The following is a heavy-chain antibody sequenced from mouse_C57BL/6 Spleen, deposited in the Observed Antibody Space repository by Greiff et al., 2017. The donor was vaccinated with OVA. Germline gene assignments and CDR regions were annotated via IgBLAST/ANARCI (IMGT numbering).Heavy chain of an antibody. CDR2: IYPRDGST. D-gene: IGHD3-2*02. J-gene: IGHJ2*01. CDR3: ARWGAQATDYFDY. CDR1: GYTFTDHT. V-gene: IGHV1-78*01. Sequence: VKLQQSDAELVKPGASVKISCKVSGYTFTDHTIHWMKQRPEQGLEWIGYIYPRDGSTKYNEKFKGKATLTADKSSSTAYMQLNSLTSEDSAVYFCARWGAQATDYFDYWGQGTTLTVSS.